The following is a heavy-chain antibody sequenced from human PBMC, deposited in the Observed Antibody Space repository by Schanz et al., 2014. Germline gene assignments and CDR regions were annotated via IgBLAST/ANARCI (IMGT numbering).Heavy chain of an antibody. V-gene: IGHV3-23*04. J-gene: IGHJ4*02. Sequence: EVQLVESGGGLVQPGGSLRLSCAASGFTFSTYAMTWVRQAPGKGLEWVSSISIRGGNTYYTDSVKGRFTISRDNSKNTLDLQMSSLRAEDTAVYYCASLYDREYFDYWGQGTLVTVSS. CDR2: ISIRGGNT. D-gene: IGHD2-8*01. CDR1: GFTFSTYA. CDR3: ASLYDREYFDY.